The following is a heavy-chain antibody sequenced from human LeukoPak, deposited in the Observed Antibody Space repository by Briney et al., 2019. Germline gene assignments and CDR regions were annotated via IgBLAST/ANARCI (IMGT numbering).Heavy chain of an antibody. D-gene: IGHD2-2*01. J-gene: IGHJ4*02. CDR3: ARSDIEVVPAAMIFRLFDY. CDR1: GFTFSSYS. CDR2: ISSSSSTI. V-gene: IGHV3-48*02. Sequence: GGSLRLSCAASGFTFSSYSMNWVRQAPGKGLEWVSYISSSSSTIYYADSVKGRFTISRDNAKNSLYLQTNSLRDEDTAVYYCARSDIEVVPAAMIFRLFDYWGQGTLVTVSS.